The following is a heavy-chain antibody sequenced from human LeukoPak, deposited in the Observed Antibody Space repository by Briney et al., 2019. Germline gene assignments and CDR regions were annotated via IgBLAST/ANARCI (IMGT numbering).Heavy chain of an antibody. J-gene: IGHJ4*02. CDR3: ATYSNGIPY. CDR1: GYTFTSYY. Sequence: GASVKVSCKASGYTFTSYYMHWVRQAPGQGLEWMGIINPSGGSTSYAQKYQGRVTITRNTSISTAYMELSSLRSEDTAVYYCATYSNGIPYWGQGTLVTVSS. CDR2: INPSGGST. V-gene: IGHV1-46*01. D-gene: IGHD3-22*01.